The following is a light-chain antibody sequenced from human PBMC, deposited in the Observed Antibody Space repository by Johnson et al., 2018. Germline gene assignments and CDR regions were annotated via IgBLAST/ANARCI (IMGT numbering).Light chain of an antibody. J-gene: IGLJ1*01. CDR2: ENN. CDR1: SSNIGNNY. CDR3: GTWDSRLSAGNV. Sequence: QSVLTQPPSVSAAPGQKVTISCSGSSSNIGNNYVSWYQQLPGTAHKLLIYENNKRPSGIPARFSGSTSGTSATLGITGLQTGAEADYYCGTWDSRLSAGNVFGTGTKVTVL. V-gene: IGLV1-51*02.